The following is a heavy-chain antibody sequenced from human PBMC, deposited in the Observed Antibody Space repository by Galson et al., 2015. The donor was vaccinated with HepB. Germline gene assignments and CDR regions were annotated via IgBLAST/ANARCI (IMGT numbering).Heavy chain of an antibody. J-gene: IGHJ4*02. D-gene: IGHD3-22*01. CDR3: AKDYLHYDDRWGSYSDLYYFDY. Sequence: SLRLSCAASGSTFNYHAMNWVRQAPGKGLEWVASISGSGSSTYYADSVQGRFPISRDNSLDTVDLPMDSLRVDDTAVYYCAKDYLHYDDRWGSYSDLYYFDYWGQGTLVTVSS. V-gene: IGHV3-23*01. CDR1: GSTFNYHA. CDR2: ISGSGSST.